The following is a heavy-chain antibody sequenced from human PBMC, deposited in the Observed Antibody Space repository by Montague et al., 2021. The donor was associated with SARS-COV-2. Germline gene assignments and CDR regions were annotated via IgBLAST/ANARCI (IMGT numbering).Heavy chain of an antibody. Sequence: PALVKPTQTLTLTCTFSGFSLSTSGMRASWIRQPPGKALEWLARIDWDDDKFYSTSLKTRLTISKDTSKNQVALTMTNMDPVDTATYYCARSYYEILTAYPPPFDYWGQGTLVTVSS. J-gene: IGHJ4*02. D-gene: IGHD3-9*01. CDR3: ARSYYEILTAYPPPFDY. CDR2: IDWDDDK. CDR1: GFSLSTSGMR. V-gene: IGHV2-70*04.